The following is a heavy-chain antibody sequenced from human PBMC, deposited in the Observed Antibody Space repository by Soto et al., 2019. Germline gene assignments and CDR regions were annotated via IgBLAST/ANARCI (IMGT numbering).Heavy chain of an antibody. J-gene: IGHJ5*02. CDR3: ARTEDGGRSRTPAGWFDA. Sequence: QVTLKESGPVLVKPTETLTLTCTVSGFSLSNGRRGVSWIRQPPGKAREWLAHIFSNDEKRFNTSLKSRLSISTDTSKSQVVLIMTNMDPVDTATYYGARTEDGGRSRTPAGWFDAWGQGTLVTVSS. CDR2: IFSNDEK. D-gene: IGHD2-15*01. CDR1: GFSLSNGRRG. V-gene: IGHV2-26*01.